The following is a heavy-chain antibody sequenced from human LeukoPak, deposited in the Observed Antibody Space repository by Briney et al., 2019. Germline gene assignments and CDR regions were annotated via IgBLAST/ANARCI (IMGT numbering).Heavy chain of an antibody. Sequence: ASVKVSCKASGGPYRYSITWVRQGPGQGLEWMGGTIPPSGTANYAQKFQGRVTITKDDSTSTTYMELSSLRSVDTAVYYCTTYGANVAEYFEHWGQGTLLAVSS. CDR3: TTYGANVAEYFEH. V-gene: IGHV1-69*05. CDR2: TIPPSGTA. J-gene: IGHJ1*01. D-gene: IGHD4/OR15-4a*01. CDR1: GGPYRYS.